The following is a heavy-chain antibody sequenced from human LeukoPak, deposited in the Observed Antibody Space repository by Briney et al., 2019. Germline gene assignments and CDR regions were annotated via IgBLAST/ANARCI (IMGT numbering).Heavy chain of an antibody. CDR3: AKVGAVAAVEN. Sequence: GGSLTLSCAASGFTVSSKYMSWVRKARGKGLEWPSVIYTGETTYYADSVKGRFTISRDNSKKTLYLQMDGLRVEDTAVYYCAKVGAVAAVENWGQGTLVTVSS. J-gene: IGHJ4*02. V-gene: IGHV3-66*01. CDR2: IYTGETT. D-gene: IGHD6-19*01. CDR1: GFTVSSKY.